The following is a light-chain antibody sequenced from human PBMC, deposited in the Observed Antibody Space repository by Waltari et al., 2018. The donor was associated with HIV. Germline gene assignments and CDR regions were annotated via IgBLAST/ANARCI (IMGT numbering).Light chain of an antibody. Sequence: DIQMTPSPSTLSASVGDRVTLTYRAGHSVRSSLAWNQHQPGKAPKLLVYAASSVKSCVPVRFIGSGSGTEFTLTISGLQPDDFATYYCQQYKYAPCTFGQGTKVDI. CDR2: AAS. J-gene: IGKJ1*01. CDR1: HSVRSS. V-gene: IGKV1-5*03. CDR3: QQYKYAPCT.